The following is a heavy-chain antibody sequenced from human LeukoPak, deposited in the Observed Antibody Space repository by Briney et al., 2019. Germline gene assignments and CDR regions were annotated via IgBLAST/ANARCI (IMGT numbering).Heavy chain of an antibody. CDR2: IYYSGST. CDR3: ARRDGYNGEYFRH. V-gene: IGHV4-39*01. D-gene: IGHD5-24*01. CDR1: GGSISSSSYY. Sequence: WETLSLTCTVSGGSISSSSYYWGWIRQPPGKGLEWIGSIYYSGSTYYNPSLKSRVTISVDTSKNQFSLKLSSVTAADTAVYYCARRDGYNGEYFRHWGQGTLVTVSS. J-gene: IGHJ1*01.